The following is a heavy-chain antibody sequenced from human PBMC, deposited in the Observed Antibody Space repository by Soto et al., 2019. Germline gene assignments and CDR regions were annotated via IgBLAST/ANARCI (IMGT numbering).Heavy chain of an antibody. CDR1: GFTISSYT. D-gene: IGHD5-12*01. V-gene: IGHV3-21*01. CDR2: ISRSSTYI. J-gene: IGHJ6*02. CDR3: ASRLATEGGMDV. Sequence: GGSLRLSCAASGFTISSYTMNGVRQAPGKGLEWVSSISRSSTYIYYADSVRDRFAISRDNAKNSQYLQMNSLSAEDTAMYYCASRLATEGGMDVWGQGITVTVSS.